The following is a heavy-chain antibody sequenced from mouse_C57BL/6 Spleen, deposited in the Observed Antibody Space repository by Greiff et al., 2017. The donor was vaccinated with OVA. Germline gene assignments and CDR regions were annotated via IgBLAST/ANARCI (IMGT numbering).Heavy chain of an antibody. Sequence: DVKLVESGGGLVKPGGSLKLSCAASGFTFSSYAMSWVRQTPEKRLEWVATISDGGSYTYYPDNVKGRFTISRDNAKNNLYLQMSHLKSEDTAMYYCARDGGNYDWVDYWGQGTSVTISS. V-gene: IGHV5-4*01. CDR1: GFTFSSYA. CDR3: ARDGGNYDWVDY. D-gene: IGHD2-1*01. J-gene: IGHJ4*01. CDR2: ISDGGSYT.